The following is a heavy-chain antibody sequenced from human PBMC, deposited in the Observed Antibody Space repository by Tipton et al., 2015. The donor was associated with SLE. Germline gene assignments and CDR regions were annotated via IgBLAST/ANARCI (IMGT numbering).Heavy chain of an antibody. CDR3: ARDPIVSGGSSYYMDV. Sequence: SLRPSCAASGFTFSSHSMNWARRAPGKGLEWVSSISSTSTYIYYADSVMGRFTISRDNAQNSLYLQMDSLRAEDTAVYYCARDPIVSGGSSYYMDVWGKGTTVTVSS. J-gene: IGHJ6*03. CDR2: ISSTSTYI. V-gene: IGHV3-21*01. CDR1: GFTFSSHS. D-gene: IGHD2-15*01.